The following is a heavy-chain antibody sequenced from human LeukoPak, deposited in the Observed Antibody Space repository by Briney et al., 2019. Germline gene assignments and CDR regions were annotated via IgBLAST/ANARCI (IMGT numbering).Heavy chain of an antibody. CDR1: GFTYSSYW. CDR2: IKQDGSEK. CDR3: ARDHRGYYDSSGEFDY. J-gene: IGHJ4*02. D-gene: IGHD3-22*01. Sequence: GGSLRLSCVVSGFTYSSYWMSWVRQAPGKGLEWVANIKQDGSEKYYVDSVKGRFTISRDNAKNSLYLQMNSLRAEDTAVYYCARDHRGYYDSSGEFDYWGQGTLVTVSS. V-gene: IGHV3-7*01.